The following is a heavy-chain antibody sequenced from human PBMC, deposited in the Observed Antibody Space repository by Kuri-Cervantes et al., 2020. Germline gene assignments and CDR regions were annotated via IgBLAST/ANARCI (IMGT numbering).Heavy chain of an antibody. CDR3: AKAGSGITMIVVVITGDYFDY. CDR2: IWYDGSNK. D-gene: IGHD3-22*01. Sequence: GGSLRLSCAASGFTFSSYGMYWVRQAPGKGLEWVAVIWYDGSNKYYVDSVKGRFTISRDNSKNTLYLQMNSLRAEDTAVYYCAKAGSGITMIVVVITGDYFDYWGQGTLVTVSS. CDR1: GFTFSSYG. J-gene: IGHJ4*02. V-gene: IGHV3-33*06.